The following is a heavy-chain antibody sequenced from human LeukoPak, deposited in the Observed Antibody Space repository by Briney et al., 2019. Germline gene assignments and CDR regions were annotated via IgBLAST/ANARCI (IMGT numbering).Heavy chain of an antibody. CDR3: ARDRGREAGTTDRYFDL. CDR1: GYSISSGYY. D-gene: IGHD1-7*01. Sequence: SETLSLTCTVSGYSISSGYYWGWIRQPPGKGLEWIGSIYHSGSAYYNPSLKSRVTISEDTSKNQFSLKLSSVTAADTAVYYCARDRGREAGTTDRYFDLWGRGTLVTVSS. J-gene: IGHJ2*01. CDR2: IYHSGSA. V-gene: IGHV4-38-2*02.